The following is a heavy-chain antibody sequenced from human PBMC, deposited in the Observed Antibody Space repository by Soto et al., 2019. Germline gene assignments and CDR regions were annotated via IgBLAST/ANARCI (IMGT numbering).Heavy chain of an antibody. CDR1: GYTFTSYD. J-gene: IGHJ5*01. CDR3: ARGYNAAVAGHNWFGP. V-gene: IGHV1-8*01. D-gene: IGHD6-19*01. Sequence: GASVKVSCKASGYTFTSYDINWVRQATGQGLEWMGWMNPNSGNTGYAQKFQGRVTMTRNTSIITAYMELSSLRSEDTAVYYCARGYNAAVAGHNWFGPWGQGTLITVSS. CDR2: MNPNSGNT.